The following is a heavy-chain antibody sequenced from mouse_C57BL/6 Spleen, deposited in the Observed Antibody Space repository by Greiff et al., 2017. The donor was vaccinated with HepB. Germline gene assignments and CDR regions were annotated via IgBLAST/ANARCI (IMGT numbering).Heavy chain of an antibody. D-gene: IGHD1-1*01. CDR1: GFNIKDDY. J-gene: IGHJ3*01. V-gene: IGHV14-4*01. CDR2: IDPENGDT. Sequence: EVKLVESGAELVRPGASVKLSCTASGFNIKDDYMHWVKQRPEQGLEWIGWIDPENGDTEYASKFQGKATITADTSSNTAYLQLSSLTSEDTAVYYGATAGYGSSYKFAYWGQGTLVTVSA. CDR3: ATAGYGSSYKFAY.